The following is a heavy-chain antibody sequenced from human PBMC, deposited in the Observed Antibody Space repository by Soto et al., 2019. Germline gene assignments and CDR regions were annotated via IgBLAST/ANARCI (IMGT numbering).Heavy chain of an antibody. J-gene: IGHJ6*02. V-gene: IGHV3-48*04. CDR3: ARGAAAASYYYYGMDV. CDR1: GFNFRSYS. CDR2: LSSPSNTI. Sequence: PGGSLRLSCVASGFNFRSYSMNWVRQAPGKGLEWISFLSSPSNTIYYADSVRGRFTIARDNAENSLYLQMNSLRAEDTAVYYCARGAAAASYYYYGMDVWGQGTTVTVSS. D-gene: IGHD6-13*01.